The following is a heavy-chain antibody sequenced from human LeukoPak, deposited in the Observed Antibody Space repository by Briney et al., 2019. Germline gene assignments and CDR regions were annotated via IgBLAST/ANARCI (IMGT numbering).Heavy chain of an antibody. CDR2: IYYSGST. CDR3: ARDRSPEGYYDSSHWDYYHGMDV. V-gene: IGHV4-59*01. D-gene: IGHD3-22*01. CDR1: GVSISNYY. Sequence: SETLSLTCTASGVSISNYYWSWIRQPPGKGLEWIGYIYYSGSTNYNPSLKSRVTISVDTSKNQFSLNLSSVTAADTAMYYCARDRSPEGYYDSSHWDYYHGMDVWGQGTTVTVSS. J-gene: IGHJ6*02.